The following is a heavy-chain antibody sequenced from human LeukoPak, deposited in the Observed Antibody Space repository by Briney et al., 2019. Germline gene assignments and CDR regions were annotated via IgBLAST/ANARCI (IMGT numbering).Heavy chain of an antibody. D-gene: IGHD3-3*01. Sequence: PGGSLRLSCVASGFAFRSYAMHWVRQAPGKGLEWVAVISYDGSNKYYADSVKGRFTISRDNSKNTLYLQMNSLRAEDTAVYFCARALITTDAFDIWGQGTMVTVSS. J-gene: IGHJ3*02. CDR1: GFAFRSYA. CDR3: ARALITTDAFDI. V-gene: IGHV3-30-3*01. CDR2: ISYDGSNK.